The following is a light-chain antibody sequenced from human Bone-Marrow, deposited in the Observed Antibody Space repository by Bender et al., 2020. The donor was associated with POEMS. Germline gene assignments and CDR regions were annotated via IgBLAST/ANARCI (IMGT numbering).Light chain of an antibody. Sequence: QSALTQPPSASGSPGQSVTISCTGSSSDVGGYNYVSWYQQHPGKAPKLMIYEVTKRPSGVSNRFSGSKSGNTASLSISGLQAEDEGDYYCSSYEGNNIFVVFGGGTKLTVL. CDR1: SSDVGGYNY. CDR3: SSYEGNNIFVV. J-gene: IGLJ2*01. V-gene: IGLV2-8*01. CDR2: EVT.